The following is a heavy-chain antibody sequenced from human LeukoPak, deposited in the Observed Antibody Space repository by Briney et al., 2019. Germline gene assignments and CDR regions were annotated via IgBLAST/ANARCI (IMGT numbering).Heavy chain of an antibody. J-gene: IGHJ4*02. D-gene: IGHD6-6*01. CDR3: ARDTSRYSSSATFDY. CDR2: INSDETIS. V-gene: IGHV3-74*01. Sequence: GGSLRLSCAASGFTFSSYWMHWVRQVPNQGLMWVSRINSDETISEYVDSVNGRFTISRDNAKNTLYLQMNSLRAEDTAVYYCARDTSRYSSSATFDYWGQGTLVTVSS. CDR1: GFTFSSYW.